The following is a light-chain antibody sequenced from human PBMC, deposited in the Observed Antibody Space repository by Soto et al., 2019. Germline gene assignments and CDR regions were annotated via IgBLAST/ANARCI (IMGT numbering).Light chain of an antibody. CDR2: GAA. Sequence: ELVITQSPATLSVSPGGRATLPCRASQNIGTNLAWYQPKPGQAPRLXXYGAATGANGIPVRFSAAGSGTEFTLTISGLQSEDFAVYDCQQRSNWPTITFGQGTRLEIK. J-gene: IGKJ5*01. CDR1: QNIGTN. V-gene: IGKV3-15*01. CDR3: QQRSNWPTIT.